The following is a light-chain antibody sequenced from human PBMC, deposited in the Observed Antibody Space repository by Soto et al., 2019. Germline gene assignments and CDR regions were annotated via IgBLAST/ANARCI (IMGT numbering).Light chain of an antibody. CDR3: VLYMGSGIWV. CDR1: SGSVSTSSY. J-gene: IGLJ3*02. Sequence: VVTQEPSFSVSPGGTVTLTCGLSSGSVSTSSYPSWYQQTPGQAPRTLIYSTNTRSSGVPDRFSGSILGNKAALTITGAQADDESDYYCVLYMGSGIWVFGGGTQLTVL. V-gene: IGLV8-61*01. CDR2: STN.